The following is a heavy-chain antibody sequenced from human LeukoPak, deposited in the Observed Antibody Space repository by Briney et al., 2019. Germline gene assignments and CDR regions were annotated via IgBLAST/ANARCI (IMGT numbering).Heavy chain of an antibody. V-gene: IGHV4-61*01. D-gene: IGHD5-12*01. CDR2: IYYSGST. Sequence: PSETLSLTCTVSGGSFSSGSYYWSWIRQPPGKGLEWIGYIYYSGSTNYNPSLKSRVTISVDTSKNQFSLKLSSVTAADTAVYYCARVRSGYVKYWGQGTLVTVSS. CDR1: GGSFSSGSYY. CDR3: ARVRSGYVKY. J-gene: IGHJ4*02.